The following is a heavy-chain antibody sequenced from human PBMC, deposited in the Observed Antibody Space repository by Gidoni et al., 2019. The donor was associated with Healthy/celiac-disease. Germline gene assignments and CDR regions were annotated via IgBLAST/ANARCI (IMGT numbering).Heavy chain of an antibody. J-gene: IGHJ4*02. CDR3: ARGLGRIAARLTGGYYFDY. D-gene: IGHD6-6*01. CDR2: INHSGST. V-gene: IGHV4-34*01. Sequence: QVQLQQWGAGLLKPSETLSLTCAVYGWYFSGHYWSWIRQPPGKGLEWIGEINHSGSTNYNPSLKSRVTISVDTSKNQFSLKLSSVTAADTAVYYCARGLGRIAARLTGGYYFDYWGQGTLVTVSS. CDR1: GWYFSGHY.